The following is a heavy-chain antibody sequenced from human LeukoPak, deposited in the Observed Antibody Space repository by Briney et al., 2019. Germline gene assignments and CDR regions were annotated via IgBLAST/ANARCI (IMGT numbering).Heavy chain of an antibody. Sequence: SETLSLTCAVSGGSISSSYWWSWVRQSPGKGLEWIGEIYHTGSTNYNPSLKSRVTISVDASKNQFFLKLHSVTAADTAVYYCARQAYNVWAGHYFDYWGQGTLVTVSS. V-gene: IGHV4-4*02. CDR3: ARQAYNVWAGHYFDY. J-gene: IGHJ4*02. CDR2: IYHTGST. D-gene: IGHD1-14*01. CDR1: GGSISSSYW.